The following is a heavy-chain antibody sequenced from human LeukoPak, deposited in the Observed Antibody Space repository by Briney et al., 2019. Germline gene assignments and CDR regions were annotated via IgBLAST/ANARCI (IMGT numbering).Heavy chain of an antibody. V-gene: IGHV1-2*02. D-gene: IGHD4-23*01. CDR1: GYTFTGYY. CDR2: INPNSGGT. J-gene: IGHJ4*02. CDR3: ARDIGFDYGGNSLPPPD. Sequence: ASVKVSCKASGYTFTGYYMHWVRQAPGQGLEWMGWINPNSGGTNYAQKFQGRVTMTRDTSISTAYMELSRLRSDDTAVYYCARDIGFDYGGNSLPPPDWGQGTLVTVSS.